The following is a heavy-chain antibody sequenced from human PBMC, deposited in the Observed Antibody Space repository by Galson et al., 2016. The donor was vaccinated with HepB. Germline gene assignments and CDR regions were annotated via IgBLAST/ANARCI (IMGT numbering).Heavy chain of an antibody. J-gene: IGHJ4*02. CDR3: TAGTGRTDFDY. D-gene: IGHD1-1*01. Sequence: SLRLSCAASGFTFSSFAMSWVRQSPGKGLEWVGRIKSYTDGGTRDFAAPVKGRFIISRDDSRNTLYLQMSSLKTEDTAVYYCTAGTGRTDFDYWGQGTLVTVSS. CDR2: IKSYTDGGTR. V-gene: IGHV3-15*01. CDR1: GFTFSSFA.